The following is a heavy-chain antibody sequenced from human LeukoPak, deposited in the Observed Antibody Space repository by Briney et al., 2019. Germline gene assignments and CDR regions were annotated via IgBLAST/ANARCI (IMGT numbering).Heavy chain of an antibody. Sequence: ASVKVSCKTSGYTFSSYGISWVRQAPGQGLEWLGWISGYNGNTNYAQTLQGRVTMTTDTSTTTAYMELRSLRFDDTAVYLCARVLCEYCDSATCPPPGCGYFDSWGQGTQVTVSS. D-gene: IGHD2/OR15-2a*01. CDR2: ISGYNGNT. V-gene: IGHV1-18*01. CDR3: ARVLCEYCDSATCPPPGCGYFDS. CDR1: GYTFSSYG. J-gene: IGHJ4*02.